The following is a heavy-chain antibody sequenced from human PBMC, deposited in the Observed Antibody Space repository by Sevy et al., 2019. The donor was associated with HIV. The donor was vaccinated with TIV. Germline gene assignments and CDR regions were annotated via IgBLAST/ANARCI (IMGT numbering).Heavy chain of an antibody. D-gene: IGHD3-16*01. CDR2: IRQDGGEI. Sequence: GVLRLSCAASGFTFDTYWMQWVRQAPGKGLEWVANIRQDGGEIYYSDSVKGRFTISRDNAKESLFLQMTNLKVEDSGIYYCARRFFDVWGQGVLVTVSS. CDR3: ARRFFDV. CDR1: GFTFDTYW. J-gene: IGHJ4*02. V-gene: IGHV3-7*01.